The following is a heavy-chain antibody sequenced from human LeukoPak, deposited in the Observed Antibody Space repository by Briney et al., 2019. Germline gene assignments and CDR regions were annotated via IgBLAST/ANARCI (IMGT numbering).Heavy chain of an antibody. D-gene: IGHD1-26*01. V-gene: IGHV3-23*01. CDR1: GFTFSDYA. CDR2: ISGSGVVT. J-gene: IGHJ4*02. CDR3: AKDRSIGTYYTFDH. Sequence: GGSLRLSCAASGFTFSDYAMTWVRQAPGKGLEWVATISGSGVVTYYADSVKGRFTVSGDNSKNTLYLQMSSLTAADTAVYYCAKDRSIGTYYTFDHWGQGTLVTVSS.